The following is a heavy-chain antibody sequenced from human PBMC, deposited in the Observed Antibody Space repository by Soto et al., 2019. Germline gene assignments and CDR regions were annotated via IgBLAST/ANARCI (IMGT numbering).Heavy chain of an antibody. CDR3: AATGGNYFGLDV. CDR1: GYTFTHYG. J-gene: IGHJ6*02. CDR2: ISGYNGNT. D-gene: IGHD2-8*02. V-gene: IGHV1-18*01. Sequence: ASVKVSCKASGYTFTHYGINWVRQAPGQGLEWMGWISGYNGNTKYAQKFQDRVTMTGDTSTRTAFMEVRSLTSDDTGVYFCAATGGNYFGLDVWGRGTTVTVSS.